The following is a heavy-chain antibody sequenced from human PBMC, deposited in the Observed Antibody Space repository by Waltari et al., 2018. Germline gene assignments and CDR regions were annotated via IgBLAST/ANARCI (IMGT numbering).Heavy chain of an antibody. D-gene: IGHD3-3*01. J-gene: IGHJ4*02. CDR3: ARLVVPAFWSDYYYFDY. CDR2: IYSSGNT. Sequence: QLRLQESGPGLVKPSETLSLTCTVSGGSISSSSYSFGWIRQPPGKGLGWIGSIYSSGNTYYNPSLKSRVTISVDTSKNQFSLKLSSVTAADTAVYYCARLVVPAFWSDYYYFDYWGQGTLVTVSS. V-gene: IGHV4-39*01. CDR1: GGSISSSSYS.